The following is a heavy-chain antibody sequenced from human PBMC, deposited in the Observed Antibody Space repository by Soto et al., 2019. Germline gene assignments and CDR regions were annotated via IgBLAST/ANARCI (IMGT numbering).Heavy chain of an antibody. Sequence: EVQLVESGGGLVQPGGSLRLSCAASGFTFSSYWMHWVPQAPGKGLVWVSRINSDGSSTSYADSVKGRFTISRDNAKNTLYVQMNSLRAEDTAVYYCARDRYYYDSSGYFTRAYWGQGTLVTVSS. V-gene: IGHV3-74*01. CDR2: INSDGSST. CDR1: GFTFSSYW. CDR3: ARDRYYYDSSGYFTRAY. J-gene: IGHJ4*02. D-gene: IGHD3-22*01.